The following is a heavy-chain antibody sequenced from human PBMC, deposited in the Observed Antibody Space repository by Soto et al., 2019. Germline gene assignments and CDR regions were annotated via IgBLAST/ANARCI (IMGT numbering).Heavy chain of an antibody. Sequence: QVQLQESGPGLVKPSQTLSLTCTVSGGSISSGGYYWSWIRHHPGKGLEWIGYIYYSGSTYYNPSLKSRVTISVDTSKNQFSLKLSSVTAADTAVYYCARRSSWFHQPIYFDYWGQGTLVTVSS. CDR2: IYYSGST. CDR1: GGSISSGGYY. V-gene: IGHV4-31*03. CDR3: ARRSSWFHQPIYFDY. J-gene: IGHJ4*02. D-gene: IGHD6-13*01.